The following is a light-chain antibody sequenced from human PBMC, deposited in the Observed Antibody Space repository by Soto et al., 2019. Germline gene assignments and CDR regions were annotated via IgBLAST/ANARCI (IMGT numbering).Light chain of an antibody. CDR3: QQYNNWPP. Sequence: IVMTQSPATLSVSPGERATLSCRASQGVSSNLAWYQQKPGQAPRLLIYGASTRATGIPARFSGSGSGTEFTLTISSLQSEDFAVYYCQQYNNWPPFGQGTRLEIK. CDR1: QGVSSN. CDR2: GAS. V-gene: IGKV3-15*01. J-gene: IGKJ5*01.